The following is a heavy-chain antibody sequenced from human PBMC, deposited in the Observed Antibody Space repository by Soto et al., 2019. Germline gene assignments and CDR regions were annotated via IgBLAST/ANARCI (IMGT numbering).Heavy chain of an antibody. D-gene: IGHD2-2*01. J-gene: IGHJ6*03. Sequence: PGGSLRLSCAASGFTFSSYAMSWVRQAPGKGLEWVSAISGSGGSTYHADSVKGRFTISRDNSKNTLYLQMNSLRAEDTAVYYCAKTHDCSSTSCYYYYYMDVWGKGTTVTVSS. CDR1: GFTFSSYA. CDR2: ISGSGGST. V-gene: IGHV3-23*01. CDR3: AKTHDCSSTSCYYYYYMDV.